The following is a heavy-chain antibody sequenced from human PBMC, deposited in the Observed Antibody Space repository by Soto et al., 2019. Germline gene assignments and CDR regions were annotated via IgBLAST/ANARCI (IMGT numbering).Heavy chain of an antibody. CDR3: ARVGAYYDSSGYYPVAFDI. J-gene: IGHJ3*02. D-gene: IGHD3-22*01. V-gene: IGHV1-46*01. CDR2: INPSGGST. Sequence: ASVKVSCKASGYTFTSYYMHWVRRAPVQGLEWMGIINPSGGSTSYAQKFQGRVTMTRDTSTSTVYMELSSLRSEDTAVYYCARVGAYYDSSGYYPVAFDIWGQGTMVTVSS. CDR1: GYTFTSYY.